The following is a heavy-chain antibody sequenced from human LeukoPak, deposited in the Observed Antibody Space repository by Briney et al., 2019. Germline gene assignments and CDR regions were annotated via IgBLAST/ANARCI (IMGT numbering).Heavy chain of an antibody. V-gene: IGHV4-59*01. CDR1: GGSISSYY. CDR3: ARGRLGFGELSPSRPR. Sequence: SETLSLTCTVSGGSISSYYWSWIRQPPGKGLEWIGYIYYSGSTNYNPPLKSRVTISVDTSKNQFSLKLSSVTAADTAVYYCARGRLGFGELSPSRPRWGQGTLVTVSS. J-gene: IGHJ4*02. D-gene: IGHD3-10*01. CDR2: IYYSGST.